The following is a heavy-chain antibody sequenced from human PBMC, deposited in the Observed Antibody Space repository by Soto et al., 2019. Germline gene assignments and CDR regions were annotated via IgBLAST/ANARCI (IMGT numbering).Heavy chain of an antibody. Sequence: SETLSLTCTVSGGSISSSSYYWGWIRQPPGKGLEWIGSIYYSGSTYYNPSLKSRVTISVDTSKNQFSLKLSSVTAADTAVYYCARQGDYYGSGSYYDWFDPWGQGTLVTVSS. CDR2: IYYSGST. CDR1: GGSISSSSYY. CDR3: ARQGDYYGSGSYYDWFDP. D-gene: IGHD3-10*01. J-gene: IGHJ5*02. V-gene: IGHV4-39*01.